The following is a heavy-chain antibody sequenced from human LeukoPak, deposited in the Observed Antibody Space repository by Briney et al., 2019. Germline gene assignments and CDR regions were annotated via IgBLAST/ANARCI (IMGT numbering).Heavy chain of an antibody. V-gene: IGHV1-18*04. J-gene: IGHJ4*02. CDR3: ARVSPRDDCSSTSCYGNFDY. Sequence: ASVKVSCKASGYTFTSYGISWVRQAPGQGLEWMGWISAYNGNTNYAQKLQDRVTMTTDTSTSTAYMELRSLRSDDTAVYYCARVSPRDDCSSTSCYGNFDYWGQGTLVTVSS. D-gene: IGHD2-2*01. CDR2: ISAYNGNT. CDR1: GYTFTSYG.